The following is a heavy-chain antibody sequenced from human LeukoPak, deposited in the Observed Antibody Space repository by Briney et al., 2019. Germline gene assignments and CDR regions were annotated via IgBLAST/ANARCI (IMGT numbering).Heavy chain of an antibody. D-gene: IGHD3-16*01. V-gene: IGHV4-38-2*01. Sequence: SETLSLTCAVSGNTVSNTYYWGWIRQPPGKGLEWIESIYNTGSTYYNPSLKSRVTISVDTSKNQFSLKLSSVTAADTALYYCAINASTGYFDYWGQGTLVTVSS. CDR3: AINASTGYFDY. CDR1: GNTVSNTYY. J-gene: IGHJ4*02. CDR2: IYNTGST.